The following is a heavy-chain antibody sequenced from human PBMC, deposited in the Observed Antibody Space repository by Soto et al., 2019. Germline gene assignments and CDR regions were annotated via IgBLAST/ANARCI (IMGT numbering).Heavy chain of an antibody. CDR1: CGSIYRSGYY. CDR3: GKVLVGATGHTDSDS. D-gene: IGHD2-15*01. CDR2: IDYNGVT. Sequence: ASETLSLTCTVSCGSIYRSGYYWGWIRQPPGRGLEWIGNIDYNGVTYSNPSLKSRVTISRDTSKNQFSLKLTSVTAADTALYYCGKVLVGATGHTDSDSWGPGTLVTVSS. J-gene: IGHJ4*02. V-gene: IGHV4-39*01.